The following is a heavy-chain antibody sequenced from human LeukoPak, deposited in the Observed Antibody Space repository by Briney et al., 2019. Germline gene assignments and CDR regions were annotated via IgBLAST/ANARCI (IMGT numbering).Heavy chain of an antibody. CDR1: GGSISSYY. V-gene: IGHV4-59*01. CDR3: ARGVYIAAAQYGY. J-gene: IGHJ4*02. D-gene: IGHD6-13*01. CDR2: IYYSGTT. Sequence: SETLSLTCTVSGGSISSYYWSWIRPPPGKGLEWIGYIYYSGTTNYNPSLKSRVTISVDTSKNQFSLKLSPVTAADTAVYYCARGVYIAAAQYGYWGQGTLVTVSS.